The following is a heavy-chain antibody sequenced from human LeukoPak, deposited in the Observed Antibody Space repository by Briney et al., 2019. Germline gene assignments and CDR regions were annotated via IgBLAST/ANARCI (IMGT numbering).Heavy chain of an antibody. J-gene: IGHJ4*02. Sequence: GGSLRLSCVVSGFTFSRYSMNWVRQAPGKGLEWVSYIRSSGDTKYYADSVKGRFTISRDNAKNSLYLQMNSLRDEDTAVYYCATTYGDYVPPPYWGQGTLVTVSS. D-gene: IGHD4-17*01. CDR1: GFTFSRYS. CDR3: ATTYGDYVPPPY. CDR2: IRSSGDTK. V-gene: IGHV3-48*02.